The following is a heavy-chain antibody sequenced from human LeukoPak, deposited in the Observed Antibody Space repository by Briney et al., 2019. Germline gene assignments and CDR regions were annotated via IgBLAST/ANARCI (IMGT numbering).Heavy chain of an antibody. CDR3: ARENYGDYVSDY. CDR1: GDSITSNSDY. J-gene: IGHJ4*02. V-gene: IGHV4-39*01. CDR2: IYYSGST. Sequence: SETLSLTCTVSGDSITSNSDYWGWIRQPPGKGLEWIGSIYYSGSTYYNPSLKSRVTISVDTSKNQFSLKLSSVTAADTAVYYCARENYGDYVSDYWGQGTLVTVSS. D-gene: IGHD4-17*01.